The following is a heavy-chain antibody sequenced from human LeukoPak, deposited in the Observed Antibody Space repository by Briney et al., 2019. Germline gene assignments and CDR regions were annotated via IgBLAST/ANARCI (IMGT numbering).Heavy chain of an antibody. CDR3: AKDRQIVPAARFDP. V-gene: IGHV3-23*01. CDR1: GFTFSSYA. J-gene: IGHJ5*02. CDR2: ISGSGGST. Sequence: GGSLRLSCAASGFTFSSYAMSWVRQAPGKGLEWVSAISGSGGSTYYADSVKGRFTISRDNSENTLHLQMNSLRAEDTAVYYCAKDRQIVPAARFDPWGQGTLVTVSS. D-gene: IGHD2-2*01.